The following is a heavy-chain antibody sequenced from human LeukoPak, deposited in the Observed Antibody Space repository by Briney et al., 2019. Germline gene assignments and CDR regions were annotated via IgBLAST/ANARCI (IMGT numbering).Heavy chain of an antibody. Sequence: SETLSLTCTVSGGSISSGDYYWSWIRQPPGKGLEWIGYIYYSGCTYYNPSLKSRVTISVDTSKNQFSLKLSSVTAADTAVYYCARDRWSAAGNGEFDYWGQGTLVTVSS. J-gene: IGHJ4*02. D-gene: IGHD6-13*01. CDR1: GGSISSGDYY. V-gene: IGHV4-30-4*01. CDR2: IYYSGCT. CDR3: ARDRWSAAGNGEFDY.